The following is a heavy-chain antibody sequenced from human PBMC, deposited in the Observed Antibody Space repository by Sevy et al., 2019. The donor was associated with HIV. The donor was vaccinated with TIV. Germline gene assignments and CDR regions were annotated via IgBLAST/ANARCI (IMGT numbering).Heavy chain of an antibody. CDR3: ARESIGTVGDFDY. V-gene: IGHV4-59*12. CDR1: GGSISNYF. Sequence: SESLSLTCTVSGGSISNYFWSWIRQPPGKGLEWIGYIYYSGSTNYNPSLKSRVTISVDTSKNQFSLKLSSVTAADTAVYYCARESIGTVGDFDYWGQGTLVTVSS. CDR2: IYYSGST. J-gene: IGHJ4*02. D-gene: IGHD6-6*01.